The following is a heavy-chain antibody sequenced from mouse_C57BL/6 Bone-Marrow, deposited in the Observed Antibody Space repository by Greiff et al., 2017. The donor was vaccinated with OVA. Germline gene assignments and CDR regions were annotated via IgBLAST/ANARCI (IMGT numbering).Heavy chain of an antibody. CDR2: ISSGGSYT. J-gene: IGHJ3*01. D-gene: IGHD2-4*01. V-gene: IGHV5-6*02. CDR3: ARRGDYYDYAGFAY. Sequence: EVKRVESGGDLVKPGGSLKLSCAASGFTFSSYGMSWVRQTPDKRLEWVATISSGGSYTYYPDSVKGRFTISRDNAKNTLYLQMSSLKSEDTAMYYCARRGDYYDYAGFAYWGQGTLVTVSA. CDR1: GFTFSSYG.